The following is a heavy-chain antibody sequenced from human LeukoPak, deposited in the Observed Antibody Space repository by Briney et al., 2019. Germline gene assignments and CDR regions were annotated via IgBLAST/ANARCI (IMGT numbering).Heavy chain of an antibody. Sequence: SVEVSCKASGGTFSSYAISWVRQAPGQGLEWMGRIIPILGIANYAQKFQGRVTITADKSTSTAYMELSSLRSEDTAVYYCASTIFGAYYYYGMDVWGQGTTVTVSS. J-gene: IGHJ6*02. D-gene: IGHD3-3*01. V-gene: IGHV1-69*04. CDR1: GGTFSSYA. CDR2: IIPILGIA. CDR3: ASTIFGAYYYYGMDV.